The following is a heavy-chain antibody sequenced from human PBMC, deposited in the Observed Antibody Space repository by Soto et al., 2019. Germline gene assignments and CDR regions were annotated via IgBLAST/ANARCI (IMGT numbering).Heavy chain of an antibody. Sequence: QVQLQESGPGLVKPSQTLSLTCTVSGGSISSGGYYWSWIRQHPGKGREWIGYIYYSGSTYYNPSLKSRVTISVDTSKNQFSLKLSSVTAADTAVYYCARAPGRGYSGYDQPESTVYFDYWGQGTLVTVSS. CDR2: IYYSGST. V-gene: IGHV4-31*03. J-gene: IGHJ4*02. D-gene: IGHD5-12*01. CDR1: GGSISSGGYY. CDR3: ARAPGRGYSGYDQPESTVYFDY.